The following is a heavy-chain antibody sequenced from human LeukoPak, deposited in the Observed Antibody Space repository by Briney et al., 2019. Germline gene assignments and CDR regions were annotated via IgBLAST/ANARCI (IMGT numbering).Heavy chain of an antibody. D-gene: IGHD3-22*01. CDR3: ASSNYYDSSGSLDY. V-gene: IGHV4-39*01. Sequence: SETLSLTCAVYGGSFSGYYWGWIRQPPGKGLEWIGSIYYSGSTYYNPSLKSRVTISVDTSKNQFSLKLSFVTAADTAVYYCASSNYYDSSGSLDYWGQGTLVTVSS. CDR2: IYYSGST. J-gene: IGHJ4*02. CDR1: GGSFSGYY.